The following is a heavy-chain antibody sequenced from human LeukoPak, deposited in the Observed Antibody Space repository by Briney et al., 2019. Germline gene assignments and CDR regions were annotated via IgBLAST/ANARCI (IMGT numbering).Heavy chain of an antibody. Sequence: GGSLRLSCAASGFTFSSYAMSWVRQAQGKGLEWVSVIIGSGGSTYYADSVKGRFTISRDNSKNTLYLQMNSLRAEDTAVYYCAKVDDYGDSLSSGLDYFDYWGQGTLVTVSS. V-gene: IGHV3-23*01. CDR1: GFTFSSYA. CDR3: AKVDDYGDSLSSGLDYFDY. D-gene: IGHD4-17*01. CDR2: IIGSGGST. J-gene: IGHJ4*02.